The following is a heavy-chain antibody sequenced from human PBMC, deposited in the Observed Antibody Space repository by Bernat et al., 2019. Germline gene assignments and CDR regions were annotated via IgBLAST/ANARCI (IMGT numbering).Heavy chain of an antibody. J-gene: IGHJ4*02. Sequence: EVQLVESGGGLVQPGGSLRLSCAASGFTFGSSWMTWVRQAPGKGLEWVANIKQDGSEKYYVDSVKGRFTISRDNAKNSLYLQMNSLRAEDTAVYYCARGVGTTSYFDSWGQGTLVTVSS. CDR1: GFTFGSSW. CDR3: ARGVGTTSYFDS. CDR2: IKQDGSEK. D-gene: IGHD1-7*01. V-gene: IGHV3-7*04.